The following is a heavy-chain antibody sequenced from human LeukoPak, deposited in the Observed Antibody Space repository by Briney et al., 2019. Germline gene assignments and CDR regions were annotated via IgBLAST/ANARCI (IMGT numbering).Heavy chain of an antibody. Sequence: TGGSLRLSCAVSEFPFTSAWMSWVRQAPGKGLEWAANINPDGNVKLYVDSVKGRFTISRDNAQNSLYLQMDSLSVDDTAVYYCARGGSSDWAFGGQGTLVTVSS. CDR3: ARGGSSDWAF. D-gene: IGHD2-2*01. CDR2: INPDGNVK. V-gene: IGHV3-7*01. CDR1: EFPFTSAW. J-gene: IGHJ4*02.